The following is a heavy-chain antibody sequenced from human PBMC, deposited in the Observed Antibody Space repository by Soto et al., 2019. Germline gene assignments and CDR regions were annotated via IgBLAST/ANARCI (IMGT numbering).Heavy chain of an antibody. Sequence: SETLSLTCAVYGGSFSGYYWSWIRQPPGKGLEWIGEINHSGSTNYNPSLKSRVTISVDTSKNQFSLKLSSVTAADTAVYYCARVSSYSSSNYYYYMDVWGKGTTVTVSS. CDR2: INHSGST. J-gene: IGHJ6*03. CDR1: GGSFSGYY. V-gene: IGHV4-34*01. CDR3: ARVSSYSSSNYYYYMDV. D-gene: IGHD6-6*01.